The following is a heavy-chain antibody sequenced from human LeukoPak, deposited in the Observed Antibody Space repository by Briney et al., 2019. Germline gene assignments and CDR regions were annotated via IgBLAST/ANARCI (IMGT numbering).Heavy chain of an antibody. CDR3: ATEDKYCSGGNCGKF. V-gene: IGHV1-2*02. CDR1: GYTFTSYY. CDR2: IVPDTGGV. J-gene: IGHJ4*02. Sequence: ASVTVSCKTFGYTFTSYYVHWVRQAPGQGLEWMGYIVPDTGGVDYDQRFQGRVAMTRDKSISTVYMELTSLKSDDTAVYYCATEDKYCSGGNCGKFWGQGTLVTVSS. D-gene: IGHD2-15*01.